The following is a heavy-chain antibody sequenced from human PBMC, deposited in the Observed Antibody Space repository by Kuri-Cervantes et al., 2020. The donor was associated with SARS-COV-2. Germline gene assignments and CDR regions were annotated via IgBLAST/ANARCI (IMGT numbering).Heavy chain of an antibody. Sequence: ASVKVSCKASGYTFTSYGISWVRKAPGRGLEWMGSISPYNGNTNYAQIVQGRVTMTTDTSTNTAYMELSSLRSEDTAVYYCATLRGYCSSTSCPDYWGQGTLVTVSS. J-gene: IGHJ4*02. CDR1: GYTFTSYG. CDR3: ATLRGYCSSTSCPDY. CDR2: ISPYNGNT. D-gene: IGHD2-2*01. V-gene: IGHV1-18*01.